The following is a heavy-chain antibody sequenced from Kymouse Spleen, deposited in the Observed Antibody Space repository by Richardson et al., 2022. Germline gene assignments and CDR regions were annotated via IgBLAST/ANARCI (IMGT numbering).Heavy chain of an antibody. Sequence: QVQLVESGGGVVQPGRSLRLSCAASGFTFSSYGMHWVRQAPGKGLEWVAVIWYDGSNKYYADSVKGRFTISRDNSKNTLYLQMNSLRAEDTAVYYCARHSSKGDWFDPWGQGTLVTVSS. V-gene: IGHV3-33*01. CDR3: ARHSSKGDWFDP. D-gene: IGHD6-13*01. J-gene: IGHJ5*02. CDR2: IWYDGSNK. CDR1: GFTFSSYG.